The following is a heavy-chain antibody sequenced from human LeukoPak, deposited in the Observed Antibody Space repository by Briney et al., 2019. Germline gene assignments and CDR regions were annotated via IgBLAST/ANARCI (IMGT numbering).Heavy chain of an antibody. CDR2: INSDGSST. CDR3: ATKAAAYYYYYGMDV. CDR1: GFTFSSYW. D-gene: IGHD6-13*01. J-gene: IGHJ6*02. Sequence: GGSLRLSCAASGFTFSSYWMHWVRQAPGKGLVWVSRINSDGSSTSYADSVKGRFTISRDNAKNTLYLRMNSLRAEDTAVYYCATKAAAYYYYYGMDVWGQGTTVTVSS. V-gene: IGHV3-74*01.